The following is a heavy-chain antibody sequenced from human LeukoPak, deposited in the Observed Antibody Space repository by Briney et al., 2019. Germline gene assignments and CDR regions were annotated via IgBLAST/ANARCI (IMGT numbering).Heavy chain of an antibody. J-gene: IGHJ6*02. CDR1: GFIFSSYS. CDR2: ISVSSIYI. Sequence: PGGSLRLSCAASGFIFSSYSMNWVRQAPGKGLEWVSSISVSSIYIYYSDSVKGRFTISRDNAKNSLYLQMNSLRAEDTAVYYCARDNGDYVSYSYYGMDVWGQGTTVTVSS. CDR3: ARDNGDYVSYSYYGMDV. D-gene: IGHD4-17*01. V-gene: IGHV3-21*01.